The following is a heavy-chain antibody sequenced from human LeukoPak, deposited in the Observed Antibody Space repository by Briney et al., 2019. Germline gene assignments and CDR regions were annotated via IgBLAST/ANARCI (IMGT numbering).Heavy chain of an antibody. CDR3: AKEGRGMGAATMDY. J-gene: IGHJ4*02. V-gene: IGHV3-23*01. D-gene: IGHD1-26*01. CDR2: ISGSGGST. Sequence: GGSLRLSCAASGFTFSNYAMSWVRQAPGKGLEWVSGISGSGGSTYYAGSVGRFSISRDNSNNTLYLQLTSLRADDTAVDYCAKEGRGMGAATMDYWGQGTLVTVSS. CDR1: GFTFSNYA.